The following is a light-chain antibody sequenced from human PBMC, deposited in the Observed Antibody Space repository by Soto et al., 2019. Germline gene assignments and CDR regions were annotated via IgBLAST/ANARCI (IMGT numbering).Light chain of an antibody. CDR3: TSYTSSSTPYV. CDR1: RRDVGGITS. V-gene: IGLV2-14*01. Sequence: QSALTQPASASGPPGQSITNSCPGTRRDVGGITSVSWYEQHTGKPSKLMIYDVSNRPSGVSNRFSGSKSGNTASLTISGLQAEDEADYYCTSYTSSSTPYVFGGGTRSPS. CDR2: DVS. J-gene: IGLJ1*01.